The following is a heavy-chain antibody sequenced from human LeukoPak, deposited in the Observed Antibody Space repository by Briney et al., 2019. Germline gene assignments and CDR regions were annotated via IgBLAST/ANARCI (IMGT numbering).Heavy chain of an antibody. CDR3: AKDDDWGRYKH. CDR1: GFTFSGSA. Sequence: GGSLRLSCAASGFTFSGSAMHWVRQASGKGLEWVGRIRSKTNSYAISYAASVKGRFALSRDDSKDTAYLQMNSLKTEDTAVYYCAKDDDWGRYKHWGQGTLVTVSS. D-gene: IGHD3-16*01. J-gene: IGHJ1*01. V-gene: IGHV3-73*01. CDR2: IRSKTNSYAI.